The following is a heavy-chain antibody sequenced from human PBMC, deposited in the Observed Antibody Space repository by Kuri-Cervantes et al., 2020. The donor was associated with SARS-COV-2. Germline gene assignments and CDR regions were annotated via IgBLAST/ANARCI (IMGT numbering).Heavy chain of an antibody. D-gene: IGHD6-19*01. Sequence: SVKVSCKTSGGTFSSYAISWVRQAPGQGPEWMGRIIPILDIANSAQGFQDRVTITADKSTNTAYMELSSLRSGDTAVYYCARELYDSGWSQKRYYYYRMDVWGQGTTVTVSS. CDR3: ARELYDSGWSQKRYYYYRMDV. J-gene: IGHJ6*02. CDR1: GGTFSSYA. CDR2: IIPILDIA. V-gene: IGHV1-69*04.